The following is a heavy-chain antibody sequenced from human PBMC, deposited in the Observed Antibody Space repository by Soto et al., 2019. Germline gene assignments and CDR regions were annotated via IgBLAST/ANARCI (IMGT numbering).Heavy chain of an antibody. V-gene: IGHV1-69*13. CDR3: ARGVVPYYYYYGMDV. CDR2: IIPIFGTA. Sequence: GASVKVSCKASGGTFSSYAISWVRQAPGQGLEWMGGIIPIFGTANYAQKFQGRVTITADGSTSTAYMELSSLRSEDTAVYYCARGVVPYYYYYGMDVWGQGTTVTVSS. CDR1: GGTFSSYA. D-gene: IGHD3-3*01. J-gene: IGHJ6*02.